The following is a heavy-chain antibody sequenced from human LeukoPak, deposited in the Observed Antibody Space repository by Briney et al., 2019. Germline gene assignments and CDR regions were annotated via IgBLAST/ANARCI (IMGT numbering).Heavy chain of an antibody. Sequence: ASVKVSCKASGYTFTDYYIQSVRQAPGQGLEWVGWITLDRGGTNSAQKFQGRVIMTRDTSISTAYMELSRLKSGDTAVNYCARDRGDGNTACYFDYWGQGTLVTVSS. CDR2: ITLDRGGT. CDR1: GYTFTDYY. J-gene: IGHJ4*02. CDR3: ARDRGDGNTACYFDY. D-gene: IGHD5-24*01. V-gene: IGHV1-2*02.